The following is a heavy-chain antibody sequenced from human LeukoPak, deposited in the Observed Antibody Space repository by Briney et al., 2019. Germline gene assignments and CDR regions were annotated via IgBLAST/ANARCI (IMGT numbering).Heavy chain of an antibody. J-gene: IGHJ4*02. CDR3: ARSQYYVLDY. Sequence: SETLSLTCTVSGGSLSSSYWNWIRQPPGKGLEWIGFIYYGGSTNYNPSLKSRVTISVDTSKNQFSLKLTSVTAADTAVYYCARSQYYVLDYWGQGTLVTVSS. CDR1: GGSLSSSY. V-gene: IGHV4-59*08. CDR2: IYYGGST. D-gene: IGHD3-10*02.